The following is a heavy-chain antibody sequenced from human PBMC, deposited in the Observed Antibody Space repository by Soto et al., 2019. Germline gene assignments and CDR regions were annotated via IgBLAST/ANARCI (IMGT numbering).Heavy chain of an antibody. J-gene: IGHJ4*02. CDR3: ARDARGDEAPMDY. D-gene: IGHD3-10*01. CDR2: INPNSGGT. CDR1: GYTFTGYY. V-gene: IGHV1-2*04. Sequence: QVQLVQSGAEVKKPGASVKVSCKASGYTFTGYYMLWVRQAPGQGLEWMGWINPNSGGTNYAQKFQGWVTMTRDTSISTAYMELSRLRSDDTGVYYCARDARGDEAPMDYWGQGTLVTVSS.